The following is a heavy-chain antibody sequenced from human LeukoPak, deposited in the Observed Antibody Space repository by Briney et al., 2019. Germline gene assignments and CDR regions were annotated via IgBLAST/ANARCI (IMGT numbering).Heavy chain of an antibody. CDR2: IYYSGST. Sequence: SETLSLTCTVSGGSFSSYYWSWIRQPPGKGLEWIGYIYYSGSTNYNPSLKSRVTISVDTSKNQLSLKLSSVTAADTSVYYCAGGHYGDGALYLWGQGTMVTLSS. V-gene: IGHV4-59*01. CDR3: AGGHYGDGALYL. CDR1: GGSFSSYY. J-gene: IGHJ3*01. D-gene: IGHD4-17*01.